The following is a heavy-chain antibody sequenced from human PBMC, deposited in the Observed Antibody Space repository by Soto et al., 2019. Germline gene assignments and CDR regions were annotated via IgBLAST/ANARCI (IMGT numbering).Heavy chain of an antibody. Sequence: EVHLLESGGGLVQPGGSLRLSCAASGFTFDSHEMSWVRQAPGKGLEWVSTISARGGSTYYAPSVKGRFTVSRDNSKNTLYLQMSSMRDEDTALYYCAKYCVSTSCSARHFDSWVQGTLVTVSS. CDR1: GFTFDSHE. CDR3: AKYCVSTSCSARHFDS. J-gene: IGHJ4*02. CDR2: ISARGGST. V-gene: IGHV3-23*01. D-gene: IGHD2-2*01.